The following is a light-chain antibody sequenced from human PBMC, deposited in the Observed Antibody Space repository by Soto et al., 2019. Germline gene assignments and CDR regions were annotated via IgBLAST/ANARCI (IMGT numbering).Light chain of an antibody. J-gene: IGKJ4*01. Sequence: EIVLTQSPATLSLSPGERATLSCRASQSVSSYLAWYQQKPGQAPRLLIYDASNRATGIPARFSGSGSGTDFTLTISSLETEDFAVYSSHQRRNWPITFGGGTKVDIK. CDR2: DAS. V-gene: IGKV3-11*01. CDR1: QSVSSY. CDR3: HQRRNWPIT.